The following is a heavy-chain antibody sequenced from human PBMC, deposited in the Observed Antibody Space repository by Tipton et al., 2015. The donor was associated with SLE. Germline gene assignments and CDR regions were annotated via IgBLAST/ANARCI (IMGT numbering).Heavy chain of an antibody. J-gene: IGHJ6*02. CDR1: GFTFSSYA. CDR2: ISYDGSNK. Sequence: PLRLSCAASGFTFSSYAMHWVRQAPGKGLEWVAVISYDGSNKYYADSVKGRFTISRDNSKNTLYLQMNSLRAEDTAVYYCARVLGSYYGMDVWGQGTTVTVSS. V-gene: IGHV3-30*04. CDR3: ARVLGSYYGMDV.